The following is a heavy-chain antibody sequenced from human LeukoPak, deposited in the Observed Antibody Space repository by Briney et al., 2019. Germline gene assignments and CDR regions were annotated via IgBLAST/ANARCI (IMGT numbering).Heavy chain of an antibody. CDR3: ARGRRDYVWGSYRYGDAFDI. CDR1: GGSISSGSYY. Sequence: SQTLSLTCTVSGGSISSGSYYWSWIRQPAGKGLEWIGRIYTSGSTNYNPSLKSRVTISVDTSKNQFSLKLSSVTAADTAVYYCARGRRDYVWGSYRYGDAFDIWGQGTMVTVSS. V-gene: IGHV4-61*02. J-gene: IGHJ3*02. CDR2: IYTSGST. D-gene: IGHD3-16*02.